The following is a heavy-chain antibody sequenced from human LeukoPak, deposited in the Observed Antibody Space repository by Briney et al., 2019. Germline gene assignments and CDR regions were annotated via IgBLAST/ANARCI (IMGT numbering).Heavy chain of an antibody. Sequence: PGGSLRLSCAASGLTFSSFAMTWVRQAPGKGLEWVSGISDSGDSTYYAGSVKGRFTISRDNSKNTLYLQMNSLRAEDTAVYYCAKDKYNFWSGSNYYYMDVWGKGTTVTVSS. CDR3: AKDKYNFWSGSNYYYMDV. V-gene: IGHV3-23*01. J-gene: IGHJ6*03. D-gene: IGHD3-3*01. CDR2: ISDSGDST. CDR1: GLTFSSFA.